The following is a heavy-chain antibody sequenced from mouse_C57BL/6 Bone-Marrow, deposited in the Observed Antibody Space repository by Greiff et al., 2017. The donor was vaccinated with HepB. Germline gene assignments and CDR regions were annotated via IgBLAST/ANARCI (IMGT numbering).Heavy chain of an antibody. CDR1: GYTFTNYW. CDR3: ARSDYYGSSPFAY. J-gene: IGHJ3*01. Sequence: VQLVESGAELVRPGTSVKMSCKASGYTFTNYWIGWAKQRPGHGLEWIGDIYPGGGYTNYNEKFKGKATLTADKSSSTAYMQFSSLTSEDSAIYYCARSDYYGSSPFAYWGQGTLVTVSA. D-gene: IGHD1-1*01. V-gene: IGHV1-63*01. CDR2: IYPGGGYT.